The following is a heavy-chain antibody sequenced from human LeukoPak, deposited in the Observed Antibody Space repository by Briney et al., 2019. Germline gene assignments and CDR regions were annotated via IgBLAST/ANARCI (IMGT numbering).Heavy chain of an antibody. V-gene: IGHV3-11*01. J-gene: IGHJ2*01. Sequence: GGSLRLSCAASGFTFSDYYMSWIRQAPGKGLEWVSYISSSGSTIYYADSVKGRFTISRDNAKNSLYLQMNSLRAEDTAVYCCARGRLVYYYDSSGYSPHWYFDLWGRGTLVTVSS. D-gene: IGHD3-22*01. CDR1: GFTFSDYY. CDR2: ISSSGSTI. CDR3: ARGRLVYYYDSSGYSPHWYFDL.